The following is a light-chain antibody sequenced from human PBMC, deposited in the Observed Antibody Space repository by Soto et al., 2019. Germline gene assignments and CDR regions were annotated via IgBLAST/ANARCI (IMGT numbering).Light chain of an antibody. CDR3: QQYGSSLYT. J-gene: IGKJ2*01. Sequence: EIVLTQSPGTLSLSPGERATLSCRASQSVSSSYLAWYQQKPGQAPRLLIYGASSRATGIPDRFSGSGSGTDFTLTSSRLEPEDFAVYYCQQYGSSLYTFGQVTKLEIK. V-gene: IGKV3-20*01. CDR2: GAS. CDR1: QSVSSSY.